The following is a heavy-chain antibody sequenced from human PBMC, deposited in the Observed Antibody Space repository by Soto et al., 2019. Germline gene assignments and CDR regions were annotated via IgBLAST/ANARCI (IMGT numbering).Heavy chain of an antibody. CDR1: GYTFTSYD. V-gene: IGHV1-8*01. CDR2: MNPNSGNT. J-gene: IGHJ6*02. D-gene: IGHD2-15*01. Sequence: QVQLVQSGAEVKKPGASVKVSCKASGYTFTSYDINWVRQATGQGLEWMGWMNPNSGNTGYAQKFQGRVTMTRNTSISTAYMELSSLRSEDTAVYYCARLYCSGGSCYQDYYYYGMDVWGQGTTDTVSS. CDR3: ARLYCSGGSCYQDYYYYGMDV.